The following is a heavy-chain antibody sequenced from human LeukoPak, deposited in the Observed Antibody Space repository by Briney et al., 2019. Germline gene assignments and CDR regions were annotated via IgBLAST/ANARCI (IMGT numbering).Heavy chain of an antibody. J-gene: IGHJ2*01. CDR2: INHSGGT. D-gene: IGHD5-24*01. Sequence: SETLSLTCAVYGGSFSGYYWSWIRQPPGKGLEWIGEINHSGGTNYNPSLKSRVTISVDTSKNQFSLKLSSVTAADTAVCYCARRSSKRFNWYFDLWGRGTLVTVSS. CDR3: ARRSSKRFNWYFDL. V-gene: IGHV4-34*01. CDR1: GGSFSGYY.